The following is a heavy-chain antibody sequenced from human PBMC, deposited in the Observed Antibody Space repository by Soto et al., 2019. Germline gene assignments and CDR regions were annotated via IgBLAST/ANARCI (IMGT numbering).Heavy chain of an antibody. CDR3: ARRVVYGGHRYYYYMDV. V-gene: IGHV4-59*08. J-gene: IGHJ6*03. CDR1: GDSISSYY. D-gene: IGHD4-17*01. CDR2: IYYSGST. Sequence: SETLSLTCTVSGDSISSYYWSWIRQPPGKGLEWIGYIYYSGSTNYNPSLKSRVTISVDTSKNQFSLKLSSVTAADTAVYYCARRVVYGGHRYYYYMDVWGKGTTVTVSS.